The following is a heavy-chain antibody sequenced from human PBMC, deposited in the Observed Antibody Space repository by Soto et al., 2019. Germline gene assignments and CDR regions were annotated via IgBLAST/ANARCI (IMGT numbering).Heavy chain of an antibody. V-gene: IGHV4-30-4*01. CDR1: GRSISSGYDY. Sequence: LSLTSTVCGRSISSGYDYWSWIRQPPGKGLEWIGNIYYSGSTHYNPSLRSRLSISLDTSKIQFSLKLSSVTAADTAVYYCAREFLKTTATTPYNWFDPCGQRTLVTVAS. D-gene: IGHD4-17*01. CDR2: IYYSGST. CDR3: AREFLKTTATTPYNWFDP. J-gene: IGHJ5*02.